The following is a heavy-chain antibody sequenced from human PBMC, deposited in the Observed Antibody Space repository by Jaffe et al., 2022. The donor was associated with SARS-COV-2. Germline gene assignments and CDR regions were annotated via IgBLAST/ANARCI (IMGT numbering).Heavy chain of an antibody. Sequence: QVQLQESGPGLVKPSQTLSLTCTVSGGSISSGSYYWSWIRQPAGKGLEWIGRIYTSGSTNYNPSLKSRVTISVDTSKNQFSLKLSSVTAADTAVYYCARDGTVAGLNAFDIWGQGTMVTVSS. D-gene: IGHD6-19*01. CDR1: GGSISSGSYY. V-gene: IGHV4-61*02. CDR2: IYTSGST. J-gene: IGHJ3*02. CDR3: ARDGTVAGLNAFDI.